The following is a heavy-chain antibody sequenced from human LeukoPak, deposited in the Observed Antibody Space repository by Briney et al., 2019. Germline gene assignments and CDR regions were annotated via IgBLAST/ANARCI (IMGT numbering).Heavy chain of an antibody. CDR3: ARVIGSYGDSAY. CDR2: ISSTSSAI. CDR1: GFTFSSYS. D-gene: IGHD3-16*01. Sequence: GGSLRLSCAASGFTFSSYSINWVRQAPGKGLEWVSYISSTSSAIYYADSVKGRFTISRDNAKNSLYLQMNSLRAEDTAVYYCARVIGSYGDSAYWGQGALVTVSS. V-gene: IGHV3-48*04. J-gene: IGHJ4*02.